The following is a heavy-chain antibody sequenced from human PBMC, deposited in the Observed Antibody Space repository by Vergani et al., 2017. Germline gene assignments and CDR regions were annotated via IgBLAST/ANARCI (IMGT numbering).Heavy chain of an antibody. Sequence: QVQLQQWGGGLLKPSETLSLTCVVNGGSFTSYHWTWIRQSPGEGLEWVGDIDHTGRPDYNPSLKSRLTMSVDKSRNQFSLTLNSLTATDTAIYFCARVNTETNGHLYYYYYMDVWGQGTPVTVS. CDR3: ARVNTETNGHLYYYYYMDV. J-gene: IGHJ6*03. D-gene: IGHD4-11*01. V-gene: IGHV4-34*01. CDR2: IDHTGRP. CDR1: GGSFTSYH.